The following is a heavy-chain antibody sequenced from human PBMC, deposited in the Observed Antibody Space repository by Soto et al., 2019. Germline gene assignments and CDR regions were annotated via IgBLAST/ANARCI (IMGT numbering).Heavy chain of an antibody. Sequence: QVQLQESGPGLVKPSETLSLTCTVSRDSVSSNSFYWGWVRQPPGGRLEFIGNIYYSGSTYYNPSLESRVRISVDTSKNQFSLRLTSVTAADTAVYYCARYFGSWVREIDSWGRGTLVTVSS. V-gene: IGHV4-39*01. J-gene: IGHJ4*02. CDR2: IYYSGST. CDR3: ARYFGSWVREIDS. D-gene: IGHD3-9*01. CDR1: RDSVSSNSFY.